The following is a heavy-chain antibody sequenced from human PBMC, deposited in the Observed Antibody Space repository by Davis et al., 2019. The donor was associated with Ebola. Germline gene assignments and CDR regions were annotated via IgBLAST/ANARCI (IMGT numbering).Heavy chain of an antibody. V-gene: IGHV4-30-2*01. Sequence: LRLSCAVSGGSISSGGYSWSWIRQPPGKGLEWIGYIYHSGSTYYNPSLKSRVTISVDTSKNQFSLKLSSVTAADTAVYYCAGVSGSYYGDAFDIWGQGTMVTVSS. CDR2: IYHSGST. J-gene: IGHJ3*02. CDR1: GGSISSGGYS. CDR3: AGVSGSYYGDAFDI. D-gene: IGHD1-26*01.